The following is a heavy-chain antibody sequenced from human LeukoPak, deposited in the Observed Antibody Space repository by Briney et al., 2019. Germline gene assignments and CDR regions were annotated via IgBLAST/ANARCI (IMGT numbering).Heavy chain of an antibody. CDR3: ARDSIMVRGATDY. CDR1: GYTFTSYG. V-gene: IGHV1-18*01. J-gene: IGHJ4*02. Sequence: GASVKVSCKASGYTFTSYGISWVRQAPGQGLEWMGWISGYNGNTNYAQRLQGRVTMTTDTSTSTAFMELRSLKSDDTAVYYCARDSIMVRGATDYWGQGTLVTVSS. CDR2: ISGYNGNT. D-gene: IGHD3-10*01.